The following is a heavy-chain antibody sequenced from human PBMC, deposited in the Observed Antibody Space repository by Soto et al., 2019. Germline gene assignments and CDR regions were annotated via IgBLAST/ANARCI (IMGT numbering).Heavy chain of an antibody. CDR1: GFTFSSYG. J-gene: IGHJ6*03. V-gene: IGHV3-30*18. CDR2: ISYDGSNK. D-gene: IGHD4-4*01. Sequence: GGSLRLSCAASGFTFSSYGMHWVRQAPGKGLEWVAVISYDGSNKYYADSVKGRFTISRDNSKNTLYLQMNSLRAEDTAVYYCAKDTIDYSNYYYYYMDVWGKGTTVTVSS. CDR3: AKDTIDYSNYYYYYMDV.